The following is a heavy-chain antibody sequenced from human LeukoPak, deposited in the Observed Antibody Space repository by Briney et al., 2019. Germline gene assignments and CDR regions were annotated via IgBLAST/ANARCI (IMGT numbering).Heavy chain of an antibody. CDR2: IYYSGST. CDR1: GGSISSYY. Sequence: PSETLSLTCTVSGGSISSYYWSWVRQPPGKGLGWIGYIYYSGSTDYSPSLKSRVTISVDTSKNQFSLKLTSVTAADTAVYYCAREPLGGYGMDVWGQGTTVTVSS. J-gene: IGHJ6*02. D-gene: IGHD3-16*01. CDR3: AREPLGGYGMDV. V-gene: IGHV4-59*01.